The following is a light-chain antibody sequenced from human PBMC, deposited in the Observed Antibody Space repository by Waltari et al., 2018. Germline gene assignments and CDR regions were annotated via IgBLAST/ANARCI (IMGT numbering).Light chain of an antibody. V-gene: IGLV2-14*01. J-gene: IGLJ1*01. CDR1: SSDVGAYDY. CDR3: SSFTTSSTQV. CDR2: EVS. Sequence: QSALTQPASVSGSPGHSITISCTGTSSDVGAYDYVSWYQQYPGKAPKLMIFEVSNRPAVESIRFSGSKSGSTASLTISGLLPEDEADYYCSSFTTSSTQVFGTGTKVTVL.